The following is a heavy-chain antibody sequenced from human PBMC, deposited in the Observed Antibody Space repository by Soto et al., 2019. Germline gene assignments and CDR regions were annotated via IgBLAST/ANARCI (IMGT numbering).Heavy chain of an antibody. Sequence: EVQLVESGGGVVQPGGSLRLSCIASGFTFSNYWMHWVRQAPGKGLVWVSRINSDESTTSYADSVKGRFTISRDSAKNTRYLQMNSLRAEDTAVYYCTRDPYCRSADCHNWFDLWGQGTLVTVSS. CDR1: GFTFSNYW. CDR3: TRDPYCRSADCHNWFDL. J-gene: IGHJ5*02. V-gene: IGHV3-74*01. D-gene: IGHD2-2*01. CDR2: INSDESTT.